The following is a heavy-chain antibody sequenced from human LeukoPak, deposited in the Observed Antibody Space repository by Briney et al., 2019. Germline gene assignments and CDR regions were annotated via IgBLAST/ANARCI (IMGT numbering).Heavy chain of an antibody. V-gene: IGHV3-30*02. CDR3: AKIPYGDYVLDYYYYMDV. Sequence: GGSLRLSCAASGFTFSAYGMHWVRQAPGKGLEWVAFIRYDGSKKFYADSVKGRFTISRDNSKNTLYLQMYSLRAEDTAVYYCAKIPYGDYVLDYYYYMDVWGKGTTVTISS. D-gene: IGHD4-17*01. CDR2: IRYDGSKK. J-gene: IGHJ6*03. CDR1: GFTFSAYG.